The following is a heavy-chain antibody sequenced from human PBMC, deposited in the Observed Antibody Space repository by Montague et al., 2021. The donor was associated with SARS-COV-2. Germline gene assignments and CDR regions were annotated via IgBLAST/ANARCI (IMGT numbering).Heavy chain of an antibody. J-gene: IGHJ4*02. CDR3: ARSQDCSTTSCHFDY. CDR2: IYHSGST. V-gene: IGHV4-38-2*02. Sequence: SETLSLTCTVSGYSISSGYYWGWIRQPPGKGLEWIGSIYHSGSTYYNPSLKSRVTISVDKSKNQFSLKLSSVTAADTAVYYCARSQDCSTTSCHFDYWGQGARVTVSS. D-gene: IGHD2-2*01. CDR1: GYSISSGYY.